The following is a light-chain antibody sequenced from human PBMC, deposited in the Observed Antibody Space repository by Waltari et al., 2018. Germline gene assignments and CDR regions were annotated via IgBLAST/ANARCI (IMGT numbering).Light chain of an antibody. CDR1: QSISSD. CDR3: QQSYSTPPT. CDR2: GTS. V-gene: IGKV1-39*01. Sequence: DIQMTQSPSSLSAYVGERVHITCRASQSISSDLNWYQQKPGKAPKLLISGTSNLQSGVPSGFSGSGSGTDFTLTINSLQPLDSATYYCQQSYSTPPTFGGGTKVEI. J-gene: IGKJ4*01.